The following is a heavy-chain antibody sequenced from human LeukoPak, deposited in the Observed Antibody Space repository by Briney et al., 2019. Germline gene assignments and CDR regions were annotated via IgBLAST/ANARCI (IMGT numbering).Heavy chain of an antibody. CDR2: INDSGTI. J-gene: IGHJ5*02. CDR1: GGSISNYY. V-gene: IGHV4-59*01. CDR3: ARIPDVVPAAKNWFDP. Sequence: SETLSLTCTVSGGSISNYYWSWIRQPPGKGLDWIGSINDSGTIHYNPSLKSRVTISVDTSKNQFSLKLRSVTAADTAVYYCARIPDVVPAAKNWFDPWGQGTLVTVSS. D-gene: IGHD2-2*01.